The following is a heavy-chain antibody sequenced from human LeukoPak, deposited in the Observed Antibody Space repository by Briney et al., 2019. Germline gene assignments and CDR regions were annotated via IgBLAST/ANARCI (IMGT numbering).Heavy chain of an antibody. D-gene: IGHD6-13*01. CDR3: ARDTTGIADY. CDR2: IYYSGST. Sequence: PSETLSLTCTVSGGSISSGGYSWSWLRQHPGKGLEWIGYIYYSGSTYYNPSLKSRFTISVDTSKNQFSLKLSSVTAADTAVYYCARDTTGIADYWGQGTLVTVSS. J-gene: IGHJ4*02. V-gene: IGHV4-31*03. CDR1: GGSISSGGYS.